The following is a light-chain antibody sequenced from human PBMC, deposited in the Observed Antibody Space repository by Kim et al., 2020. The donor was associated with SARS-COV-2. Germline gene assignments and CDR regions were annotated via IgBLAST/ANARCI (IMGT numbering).Light chain of an antibody. CDR3: QQYNDWPLT. Sequence: VSPREVTTLSCRASQSVGDRLAWYWQKPGQAPRLLVYHVSTRATGVPVRFSGSGSGTDFTLTISSLQSEDSALYYCQQYNDWPLTFGGGTKVDIK. CDR1: QSVGDR. J-gene: IGKJ4*01. CDR2: HVS. V-gene: IGKV3-15*01.